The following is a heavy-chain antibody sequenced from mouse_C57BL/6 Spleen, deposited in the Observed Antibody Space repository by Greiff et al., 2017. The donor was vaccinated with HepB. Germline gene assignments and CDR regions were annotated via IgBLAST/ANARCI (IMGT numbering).Heavy chain of an antibody. CDR1: GYTFTSYW. D-gene: IGHD2-4*01. CDR2: IHPNSGST. V-gene: IGHV1-64*01. J-gene: IGHJ1*03. CDR3: ARVGYYDYDGPYWYFDV. Sequence: QVQLQQPGAELVKPGASVKLSCKASGYTFTSYWMHWVKQRPGQGLEWIGMIHPNSGSTNYNEKFKSKATLTVDKSSSTAYMQLSSLTSEDSAVYYCARVGYYDYDGPYWYFDVWGTGTTVTVSS.